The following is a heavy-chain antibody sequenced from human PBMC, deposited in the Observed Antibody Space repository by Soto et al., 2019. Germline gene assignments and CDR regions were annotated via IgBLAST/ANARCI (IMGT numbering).Heavy chain of an antibody. Sequence: ASVKVSCKASGYTFTSYGISWVRQAPGQGLEWMGWISAYNGNTNYAQKLQGRVTMTTDTSTSTAYMELRSLRSDDTAVYYCARFGLDCSSTSCYETDYWGQGALVTVSS. D-gene: IGHD2-2*01. V-gene: IGHV1-18*01. CDR2: ISAYNGNT. J-gene: IGHJ4*02. CDR1: GYTFTSYG. CDR3: ARFGLDCSSTSCYETDY.